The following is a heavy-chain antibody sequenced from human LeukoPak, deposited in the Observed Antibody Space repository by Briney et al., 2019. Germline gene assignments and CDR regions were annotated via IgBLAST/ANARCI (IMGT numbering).Heavy chain of an antibody. CDR1: GYTFTDYY. Sequence: ASVKVSCKASGYTFTDYYMHWVRQAPGQGLEWMGWINPNSGGTNYAQKFQGRVTMTRDTSISTAYMELSRLRSDDTAVYYCARDLGYYDILTGYYISWFDPWGQGTLVTVSS. J-gene: IGHJ5*02. CDR3: ARDLGYYDILTGYYISWFDP. CDR2: INPNSGGT. D-gene: IGHD3-9*01. V-gene: IGHV1-2*02.